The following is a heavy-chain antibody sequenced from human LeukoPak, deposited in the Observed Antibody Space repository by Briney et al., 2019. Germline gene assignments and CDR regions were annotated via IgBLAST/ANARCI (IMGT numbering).Heavy chain of an antibody. CDR3: AREINKWFDP. CDR2: ISPDGSTT. Sequence: GGSLRLSCAASGFTFSSHWMHWVRQAPGKGLVWVSRISPDGSTTEKADSVKGRFTISRDNARSTLFLQLNSLRAEDTAVYYCAREINKWFDPWGQGTLVTVSS. CDR1: GFTFSSHW. V-gene: IGHV3-74*03. J-gene: IGHJ5*02.